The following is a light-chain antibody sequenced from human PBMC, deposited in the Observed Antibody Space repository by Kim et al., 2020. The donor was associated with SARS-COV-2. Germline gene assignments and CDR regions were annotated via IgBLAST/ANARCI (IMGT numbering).Light chain of an antibody. J-gene: IGLJ1*01. V-gene: IGLV3-19*01. Sequence: AMGQKVRINYQGDSLRSYYASWYQQKPGQAPVLVIYGKNNRPSGIPGRFSGSSSGNTASLTITGAQAEDEADYYCNSRDSSGNPYVFGTGTKVTDL. CDR1: SLRSYY. CDR3: NSRDSSGNPYV. CDR2: GKN.